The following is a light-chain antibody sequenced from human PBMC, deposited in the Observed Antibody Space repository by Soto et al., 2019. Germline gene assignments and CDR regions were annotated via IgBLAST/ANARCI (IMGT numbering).Light chain of an antibody. CDR3: QQYYSSLSWT. CDR2: WAS. CDR1: QSILYSSNNKNY. V-gene: IGKV4-1*01. J-gene: IGKJ1*01. Sequence: DIVMTQSPDSLAVSLGERATINCKSSQSILYSSNNKNYLAWYQQKPGQPPKLLIYWASTRESGVPDRFSGSGSGTDFTLTISSLQAEDVAVYFCQQYYSSLSWTFGRGTKVEIK.